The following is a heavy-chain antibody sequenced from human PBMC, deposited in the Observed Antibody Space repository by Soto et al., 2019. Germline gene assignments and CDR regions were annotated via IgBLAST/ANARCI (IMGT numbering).Heavy chain of an antibody. CDR1: GFTFSSYG. J-gene: IGHJ4*02. Sequence: GGSLRLSCAASGFTFSSYGMHWVRQAPGKRQDWVAVIWYDGSNKYYADSVKGRFTISRDNSKNTLYLQMNSRRAEDTAVYYCASGREDFWSGYNSGSPVDYWGQGTLVTVSS. CDR2: IWYDGSNK. CDR3: ASGREDFWSGYNSGSPVDY. D-gene: IGHD3-3*01. V-gene: IGHV3-33*01.